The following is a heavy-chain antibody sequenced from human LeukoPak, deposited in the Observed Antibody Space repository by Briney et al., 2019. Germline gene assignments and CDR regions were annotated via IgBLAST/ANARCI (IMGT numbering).Heavy chain of an antibody. CDR2: IIPIFGTA. J-gene: IGHJ6*02. CDR3: ARDPTLRGVMTYGMDV. V-gene: IGHV1-69*13. D-gene: IGHD3-10*01. CDR1: GGTFSSYA. Sequence: HGASVKVSCKASGGTFSSYAISWVRQAPGQGLEWMGGIIPIFGTANYAQKFQGRVTITADESTSTAYMELSSLRSEDTAVYYCARDPTLRGVMTYGMDVWGQGTTVTVSS.